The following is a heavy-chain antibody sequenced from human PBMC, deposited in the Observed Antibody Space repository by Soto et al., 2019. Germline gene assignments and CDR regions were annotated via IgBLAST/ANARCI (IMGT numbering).Heavy chain of an antibody. CDR1: GFTFSSSA. CDR3: AKGSRGAYYYCMDV. Sequence: EVQMLESGGGLVQPGGSLRLSCAASGFTFSSSAMNWVRQAPGKGLEWVSSISNSGGTTSYADSVKGRFTISRDNSKKTLYLQMNSLRAEDTAVYYCAKGSRGAYYYCMDVWGNGTTVTVSS. V-gene: IGHV3-23*01. J-gene: IGHJ6*03. CDR2: ISNSGGTT.